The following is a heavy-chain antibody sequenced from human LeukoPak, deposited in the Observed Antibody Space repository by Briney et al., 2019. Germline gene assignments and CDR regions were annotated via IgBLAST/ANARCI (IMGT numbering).Heavy chain of an antibody. CDR3: ARGPTYYYDSSGYYYY. V-gene: IGHV1-69*05. D-gene: IGHD3-22*01. Sequence: SVKVSCKASVGTFSSYAISRVRQAPGQGREWVGGIIPIFGTANYAQKFQGRVTMTRNTSISTAYMELSSLRSEDTAVYYCARGPTYYYDSSGYYYYWGQGTLVTVSS. CDR1: VGTFSSYA. CDR2: IIPIFGTA. J-gene: IGHJ4*02.